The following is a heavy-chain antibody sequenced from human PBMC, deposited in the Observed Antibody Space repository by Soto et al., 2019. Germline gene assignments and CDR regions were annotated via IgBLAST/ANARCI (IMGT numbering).Heavy chain of an antibody. CDR1: GFTLSAHT. CDR3: ARGHCSRTSCYTGGYYYYPMDV. J-gene: IGHJ6*02. V-gene: IGHV3-21*01. D-gene: IGHD2-2*01. Sequence: GSLRLSCAASGFTLSAHTMNWVRQAPGKGLEWVSSISSDSRYIYYADSVKGRFTISRDNARNSLDLQMNNLRAEDTAVYHCARGHCSRTSCYTGGYYYYPMDVWGQGTTVTVSS. CDR2: ISSDSRYI.